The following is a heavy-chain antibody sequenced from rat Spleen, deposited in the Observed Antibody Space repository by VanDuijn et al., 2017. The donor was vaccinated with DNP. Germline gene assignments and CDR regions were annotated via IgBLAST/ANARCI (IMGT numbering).Heavy chain of an antibody. Sequence: EVQLVESGGGLVQPGRSLKLSCAASRFSFSDYYMAWVRQAPTKGLEWVAYIGSDAYAPYYGDSVKGRFTISRDTAKSTLYLQMNSLRSEDTATYYCARHGTTEADRFAYWGQGTLVTVSS. CDR1: RFSFSDYY. V-gene: IGHV5-22*01. CDR3: ARHGTTEADRFAY. D-gene: IGHD1-11*01. CDR2: IGSDAYAP. J-gene: IGHJ3*01.